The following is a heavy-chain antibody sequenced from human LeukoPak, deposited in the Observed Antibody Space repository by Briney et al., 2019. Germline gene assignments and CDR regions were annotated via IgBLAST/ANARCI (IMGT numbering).Heavy chain of an antibody. CDR3: VRHDLIGITGGNFDY. V-gene: IGHV4-59*08. CDR1: GDSFSSYH. J-gene: IGHJ4*02. Sequence: PSETLSLTCTVSGDSFSSYHWSWIRQPPGKGLEWIGFIYHSGSSNYNPSLKSRVTVSVDTSKNQFSLKLNSVTAADTAVYYCVRHDLIGITGGNFDYWGQGTLVSVSS. CDR2: IYHSGSS. D-gene: IGHD1-14*01.